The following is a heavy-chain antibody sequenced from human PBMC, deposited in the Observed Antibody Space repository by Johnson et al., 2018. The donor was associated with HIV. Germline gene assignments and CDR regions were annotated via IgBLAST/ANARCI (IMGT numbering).Heavy chain of an antibody. CDR2: ISWNSGSI. Sequence: VQLVESGGGLVQPGGSLRLSCTASGFTVSSNYMSWVRQAPGKGLEWVSVISWNSGSIGYADSVKGRFTIPRENAKNSLYLQMHSLRAGDTAVYNCARVGAFGDGIPLGAFDIWGQGTMVTVSS. CDR3: ARVGAFGDGIPLGAFDI. V-gene: IGHV3-66*01. D-gene: IGHD3-10*01. CDR1: GFTVSSNY. J-gene: IGHJ3*02.